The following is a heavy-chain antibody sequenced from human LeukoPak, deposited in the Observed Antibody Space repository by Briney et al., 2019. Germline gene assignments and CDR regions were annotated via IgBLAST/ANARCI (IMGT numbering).Heavy chain of an antibody. CDR1: GFTFSSYS. CDR3: ARGGFFDY. D-gene: IGHD3-16*01. Sequence: GGSLRLSCAASGFTFSSYSMNWVRQAPGKGLEWVSSISSSGSYIYYADSVKGRFTISRDNAKNSLYLQMNSLRVEDTAVYYCARGGFFDYWGQGTLATVSS. V-gene: IGHV3-21*01. J-gene: IGHJ4*02. CDR2: ISSSGSYI.